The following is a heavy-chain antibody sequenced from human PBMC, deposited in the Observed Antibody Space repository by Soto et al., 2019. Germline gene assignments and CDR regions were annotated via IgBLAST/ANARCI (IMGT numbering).Heavy chain of an antibody. V-gene: IGHV3-48*03. J-gene: IGHJ4*02. CDR1: GFTFSSYE. D-gene: IGHD5-12*01. CDR2: ISRGGGTI. CDR3: ARDDSGWDY. Sequence: GGSLRLSCAASGFTFSSYEMNWVRQAPGKGLEWVSYISRGGGTIYYADSVRGRSTISRDNAKNSLFLQMSSLRAEDTAVYYCARDDSGWDYWGQGTLVTVSS.